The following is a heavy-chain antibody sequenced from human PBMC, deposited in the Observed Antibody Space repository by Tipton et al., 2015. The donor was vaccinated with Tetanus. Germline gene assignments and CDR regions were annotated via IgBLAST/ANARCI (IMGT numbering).Heavy chain of an antibody. Sequence: TLSLTCAVSGGSISSSNWWSWVRQPPGKGLEWIGEIYHSGSTNYNPSLKSRVTISVDKSKNQFSLKLSSVTAADTAVYYCAKSNELLWFGELRHGMDVWGQGTTVTVSS. CDR1: GGSISSSNW. CDR3: AKSNELLWFGELRHGMDV. J-gene: IGHJ6*02. V-gene: IGHV4-4*02. CDR2: IYHSGST. D-gene: IGHD3-10*01.